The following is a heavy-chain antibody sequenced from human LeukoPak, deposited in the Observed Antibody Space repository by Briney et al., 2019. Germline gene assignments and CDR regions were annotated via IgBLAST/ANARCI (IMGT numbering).Heavy chain of an antibody. CDR2: IYYSGST. V-gene: IGHV4-39*01. CDR1: GGSISSSSYY. J-gene: IGHJ4*02. D-gene: IGHD3-22*01. Sequence: PSETLSLTCTVSGGSISSSSYYWGWIRQPPGKGLEWIGSIYYSGSTYYNPSLKSRVTISVDTSKNQFSLKLSSVTAADTAVYYCATPNAYYDSSGYYPHYWGQGTLVTVSS. CDR3: ATPNAYYDSSGYYPHY.